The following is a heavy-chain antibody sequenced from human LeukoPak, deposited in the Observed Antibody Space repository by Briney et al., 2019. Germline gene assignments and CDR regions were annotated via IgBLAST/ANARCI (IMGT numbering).Heavy chain of an antibody. D-gene: IGHD6-13*01. CDR2: IGGSGSYT. CDR3: ARDWYDY. J-gene: IGHJ4*02. CDR1: GFTFSTYA. Sequence: GGSLRLSCAASGFTFSTYAMIWVRQAPGKGLEWVSVIGGSGSYTYYADSVKGRFTISRDNSKDTLYLQMNSLRAEDTAVYYCARDWYDYWGQGTLVTVSS. V-gene: IGHV3-23*01.